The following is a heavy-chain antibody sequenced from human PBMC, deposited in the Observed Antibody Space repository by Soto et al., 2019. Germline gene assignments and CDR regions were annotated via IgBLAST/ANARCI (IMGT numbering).Heavy chain of an antibody. V-gene: IGHV1-69*02. D-gene: IGHD3-10*01. CDR2: VNPIVSMS. J-gene: IGHJ4*02. CDR3: AASYGSGYRAFDY. CDR1: GDTFSFYT. Sequence: QVQLVQSGAEVRKPGSSVKVSCKASGDTFSFYTINWVRQAPGLGLEWMGRVNPIVSMSNYAQKFQGRVTITADKSTNTAYMPLSSLRSEDTAIYYCAASYGSGYRAFDYWGQGALVTVSS.